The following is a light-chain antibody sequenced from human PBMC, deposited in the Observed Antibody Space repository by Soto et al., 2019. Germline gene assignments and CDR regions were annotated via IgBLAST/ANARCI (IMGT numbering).Light chain of an antibody. J-gene: IGKJ1*01. CDR1: KRIGRW. CDR2: EAS. CDR3: QQYNNYPWT. Sequence: DIQVTQSPSTLSASVGYIVTITCRAIKRIGRWLAWYQQKPGKAPNLLIYEASSLQSGVPSRFSGSGSGTEFTLTISSLQPDDFATYYCQQYNNYPWTFGQGTKVEIK. V-gene: IGKV1-5*03.